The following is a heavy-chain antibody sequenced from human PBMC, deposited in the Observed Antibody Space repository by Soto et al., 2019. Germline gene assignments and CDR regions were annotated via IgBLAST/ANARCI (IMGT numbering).Heavy chain of an antibody. J-gene: IGHJ4*02. CDR2: IYAGGNT. CDR1: GFSVTSNY. CDR3: ARVTTFYDLLTSSYALNYFDY. D-gene: IGHD3-9*01. Sequence: GGSLRLSCTASGFSVTSNYMTWVRQAPGKGLECVSVIYAGGNTYYADSVKGRFTISSDKSKNTLYLQMNNLRAEDTAVYYCARVTTFYDLLTSSYALNYFDYWGQGTPVTVYS. V-gene: IGHV3-53*01.